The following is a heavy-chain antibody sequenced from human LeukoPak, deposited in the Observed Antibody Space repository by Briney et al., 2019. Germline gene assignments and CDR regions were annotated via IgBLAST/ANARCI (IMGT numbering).Heavy chain of an antibody. CDR1: GFAFSSYS. D-gene: IGHD6-13*01. Sequence: GGSLRLSCAASGFAFSSYSMNWVRQAPGKGLEWVSSISGTGTYIYFANSLKGRFSISRDNAENSLFLQMNSLRAEDTAVYFSARASLSEIIAAEAFFDSWGQGTLVTVSS. CDR2: ISGTGTYI. CDR3: ARASLSEIIAAEAFFDS. V-gene: IGHV3-21*01. J-gene: IGHJ4*02.